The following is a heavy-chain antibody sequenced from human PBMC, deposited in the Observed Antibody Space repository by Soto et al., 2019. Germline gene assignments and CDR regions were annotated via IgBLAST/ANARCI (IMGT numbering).Heavy chain of an antibody. D-gene: IGHD4-17*01. CDR3: ARQPTVTTTRRFLDS. Sequence: PSETLSLTCTVSGSSISDEYHWTWIRQSSAKGLEWIGYISYTGTTYYNPSLKSRVTISGDTSKNQFSLRMASVTAADTAVYYCARQPTVTTTRRFLDSRAQGYMVTVSS. V-gene: IGHV4-30-4*01. CDR2: ISYTGTT. J-gene: IGHJ4*02. CDR1: GSSISDEYH.